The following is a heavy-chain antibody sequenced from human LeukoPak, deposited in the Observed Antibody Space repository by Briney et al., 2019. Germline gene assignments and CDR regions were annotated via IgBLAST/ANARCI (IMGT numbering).Heavy chain of an antibody. D-gene: IGHD3-10*01. Sequence: SETLSLTCAVYVGSFSGYYWSWIRQPPGKGLEWIGEINHSGSTNYNSSLKSRVTISVDTSKNQFSLKLSSVTAADTAVYYCARGYYGSGTHCCHMDVWGKGTTITVSS. J-gene: IGHJ6*03. CDR1: VGSFSGYY. CDR3: ARGYYGSGTHCCHMDV. CDR2: INHSGST. V-gene: IGHV4-34*01.